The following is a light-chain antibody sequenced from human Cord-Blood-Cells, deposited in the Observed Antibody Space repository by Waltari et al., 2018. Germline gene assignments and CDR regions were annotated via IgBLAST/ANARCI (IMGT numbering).Light chain of an antibody. CDR1: QSMSSY. CDR2: DAS. J-gene: IGKJ1*01. CDR3: QQSYSTTWT. Sequence: DIQMTQSPSSLSASVADRVTITSRASQSMSSYLNWYQQKPGKAPKLLIYDASSLESGVPSRFSGSGSGADFTLTISSLEPEDFATYYCQQSYSTTWTFGQGTKVEIK. V-gene: IGKV1-39*01.